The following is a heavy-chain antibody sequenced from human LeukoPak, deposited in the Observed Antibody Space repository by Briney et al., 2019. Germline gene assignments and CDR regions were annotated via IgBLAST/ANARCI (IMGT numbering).Heavy chain of an antibody. CDR3: ARNFEYCGGDCYDY. CDR2: IFPGDSDT. J-gene: IGHJ4*02. CDR1: GYSFISYW. V-gene: IGHV5-51*01. D-gene: IGHD2-21*02. Sequence: EESLKISCKGSGYSFISYWIGWVRQMPGKGLEWIGIIFPGDSDTRYSPSFQGQVTISADKSIGTAYLQWSSLKASDTATYYCARNFEYCGGDCYDYWGQGTLVSVSS.